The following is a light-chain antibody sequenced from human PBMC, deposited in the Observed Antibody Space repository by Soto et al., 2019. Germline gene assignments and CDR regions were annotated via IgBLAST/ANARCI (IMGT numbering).Light chain of an antibody. V-gene: IGLV2-14*01. CDR3: SSYTTSSPVV. CDR2: DVS. CDR1: SSDVGNHNY. J-gene: IGLJ2*01. Sequence: QSALTQPASVSGSPGQSITISFTGTSSDVGNHNYVSWFQQHPGKAPKLIIFDVSNRPSRISSRFSGSKSGSTASLTISGLQAEDEADYYCSSYTTSSPVVFGGGTKVTVL.